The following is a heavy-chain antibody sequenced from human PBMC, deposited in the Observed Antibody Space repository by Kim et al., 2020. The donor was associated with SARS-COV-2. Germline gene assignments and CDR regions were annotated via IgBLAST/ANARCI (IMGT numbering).Heavy chain of an antibody. V-gene: IGHV3-9*01. J-gene: IGHJ4*01. CDR3: AKDSLPYYGSGSLDY. Sequence: GGSLRLSCAASGFTFDDYAMHWVRQAPGKGLEWVSGISWNSGSIGYADSVKGRFTISRDNAKNSLYLQMKSLRAEDTALYYCAKDSLPYYGSGSLDYWV. CDR1: GFTFDDYA. D-gene: IGHD3-10*01. CDR2: ISWNSGSI.